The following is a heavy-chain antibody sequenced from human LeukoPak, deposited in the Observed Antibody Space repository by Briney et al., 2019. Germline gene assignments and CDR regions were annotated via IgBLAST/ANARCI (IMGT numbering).Heavy chain of an antibody. CDR2: INPSGGST. J-gene: IGHJ4*02. D-gene: IGHD6-13*01. CDR3: ARDDAGGGIAAAGARVHYFDY. CDR1: GHTFTSNY. V-gene: IGHV1-46*01. Sequence: ASVKVSCKASGHTFTSNYMHWVRQAPGQGLEWMGIINPSGGSTSYAQKFQGRVTMTRDTSTSTVYMELSSLRSEDTAVYYCARDDAGGGIAAAGARVHYFDYWGQGTLVTVSS.